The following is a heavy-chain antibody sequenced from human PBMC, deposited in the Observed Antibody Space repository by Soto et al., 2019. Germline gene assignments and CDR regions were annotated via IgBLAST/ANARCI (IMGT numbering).Heavy chain of an antibody. CDR2: INPSGGST. CDR1: GYTFTSYY. J-gene: IGHJ4*02. Sequence: GASVKVSCKASGYTFTSYYMHWVLQAPGQGLEWMGIINPSGGSTSYAQKFQGRVTMTRDTSTSTVYMELSSLRSEDTAAYYCARALAVRGYFDYWGQGTLVTVSS. CDR3: ARALAVRGYFDY. D-gene: IGHD3-16*01. V-gene: IGHV1-46*01.